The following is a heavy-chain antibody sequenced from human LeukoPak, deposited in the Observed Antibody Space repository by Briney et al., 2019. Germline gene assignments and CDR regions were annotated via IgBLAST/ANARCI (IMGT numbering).Heavy chain of an antibody. J-gene: IGHJ4*02. CDR1: GFTFSSYS. V-gene: IGHV3-9*01. Sequence: GGSLRLSCAASGFTFSSYSMNWVRQAPGKGLEWVSGISWNSGSIGYADSVKGRFTISRDNAKNSLYLQMNSLRAEDTALYYCAKAPHFDYWGQGTLVTVSS. CDR3: AKAPHFDY. CDR2: ISWNSGSI.